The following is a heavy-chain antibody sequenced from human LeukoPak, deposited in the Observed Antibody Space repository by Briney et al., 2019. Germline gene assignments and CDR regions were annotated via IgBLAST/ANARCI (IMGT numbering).Heavy chain of an antibody. V-gene: IGHV4-39*07. CDR1: GGSISSSSYY. J-gene: IGHJ4*02. D-gene: IGHD3-3*01. CDR3: ARSTIFGVLFIPYFFDY. CDR2: VYYTGAS. Sequence: SETLSLTCTVSGGSISSSSYYWGWIRQPPGEGLEWIGSVYYTGASYYNPSLKSRVTISIDTSKNHFSLNLTSVTAADTAVYYCARSTIFGVLFIPYFFDYWGQGSLVTVSS.